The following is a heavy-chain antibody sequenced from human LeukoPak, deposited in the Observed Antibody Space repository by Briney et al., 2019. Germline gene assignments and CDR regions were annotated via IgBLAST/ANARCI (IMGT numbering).Heavy chain of an antibody. D-gene: IGHD2-2*01. J-gene: IGHJ6*02. CDR3: ARLGCSSTSCYQFIGMDV. CDR2: IYPGDSDT. V-gene: IGHV5-51*01. Sequence: GEPLKISCQGSGYSFTSYWIGWVRQMPGKGLEWMGIIYPGDSDTGYSPSFQGQVTISADKSISTAYLQWSSLKASDTAMYYCARLGCSSTSCYQFIGMDVWGQGTTVTVPS. CDR1: GYSFTSYW.